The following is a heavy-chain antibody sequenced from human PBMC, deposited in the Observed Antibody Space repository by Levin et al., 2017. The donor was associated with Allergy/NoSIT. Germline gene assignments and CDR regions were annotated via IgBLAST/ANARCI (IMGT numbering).Heavy chain of an antibody. CDR2: IDPSDSYT. J-gene: IGHJ4*02. V-gene: IGHV5-10-1*01. CDR3: ARLPQSIDSSGWYVTDY. Sequence: AASVKVSCKGSGYSFTSYWISWVRQMPGKGLEWMGRIDPSDSYTNYSPSFQGHVTISADKSISTAYLQWSSLKASDTAMYYCARLPQSIDSSGWYVTDYWGQGTLVTVSS. CDR1: GYSFTSYW. D-gene: IGHD6-19*01.